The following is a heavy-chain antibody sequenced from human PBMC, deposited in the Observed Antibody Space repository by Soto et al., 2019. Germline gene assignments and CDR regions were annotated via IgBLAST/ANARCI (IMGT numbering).Heavy chain of an antibody. Sequence: GGSLRLSCAASGFTFNTFALTWVRQAPGKGLEWVSSITVDGGSTYYVDSVKGRFTISRDNSKNTLYLQMDSLRAEDKAVYYSAKVVYERSVNDAIDTWGQRTVLTVPS. CDR1: GFTFNTFA. V-gene: IGHV3-23*01. D-gene: IGHD3-22*01. J-gene: IGHJ3*02. CDR2: ITVDGGST. CDR3: AKVVYERSVNDAIDT.